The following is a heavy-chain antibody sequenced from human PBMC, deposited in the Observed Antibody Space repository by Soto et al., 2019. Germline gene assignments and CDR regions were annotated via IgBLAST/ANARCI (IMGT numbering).Heavy chain of an antibody. CDR1: GGSVSSGSYY. CDR2: IYYSGST. V-gene: IGHV4-61*01. Sequence: PWETLSLTCTVSGGSVSSGSYYWSWIRQPPGKGLEGIGYIYYSGSTNYNPSLKSRVTISVDTSKNQFSLKPSSVTAADTAVYYCARDLGSGYDLAMDVWGQGTTVTVS. J-gene: IGHJ6*02. CDR3: ARDLGSGYDLAMDV. D-gene: IGHD5-12*01.